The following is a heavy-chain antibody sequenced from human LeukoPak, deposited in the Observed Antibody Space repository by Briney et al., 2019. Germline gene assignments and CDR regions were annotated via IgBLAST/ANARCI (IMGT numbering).Heavy chain of an antibody. CDR2: IYSGGST. J-gene: IGHJ4*02. Sequence: GGSLRLSCAASGFTFSSYAMSWVRQAPGKGLEWVSVIYSGGSTYYADSVKGRFTISRDNSKNTLYLQMNSLRAEDTAVYYCARESGSDYQRGGFDYWGQGTLVTVSS. D-gene: IGHD3-10*01. CDR3: ARESGSDYQRGGFDY. CDR1: GFTFSSYA. V-gene: IGHV3-66*01.